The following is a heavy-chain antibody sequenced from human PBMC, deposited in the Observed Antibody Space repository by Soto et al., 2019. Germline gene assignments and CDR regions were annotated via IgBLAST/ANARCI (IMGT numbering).Heavy chain of an antibody. D-gene: IGHD3-22*01. J-gene: IGHJ4*02. Sequence: QVQLVQSGAEVKKPGSSMKVSCKASGGTFSTYTISWVRQAPRQGLQWMGGVIPIVGTVTYAQKFQGRVTITADKSTTTVYMELSNLTSDDTAVYYCARSSTTYYYQSSPYWPDKELDIWGQGTLITVSS. V-gene: IGHV1-69*06. CDR3: ARSSTTYYYQSSPYWPDKELDI. CDR1: GGTFSTYT. CDR2: VIPIVGTV.